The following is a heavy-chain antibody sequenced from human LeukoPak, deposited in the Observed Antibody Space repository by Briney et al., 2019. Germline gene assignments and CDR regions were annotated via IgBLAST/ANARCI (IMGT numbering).Heavy chain of an antibody. J-gene: IGHJ5*02. CDR3: AKARGGYNWNDFDP. V-gene: IGHV3-23*01. D-gene: IGHD1-20*01. Sequence: GGSLSLSCAASGFTFSSYAMSWVRQAPGKGLEWVSAISGSGGSTYYADSVKGRFTISRDNSKNTLYLQMNSLRAEDTAVYYCAKARGGYNWNDFDPWGQGTLVTVSS. CDR1: GFTFSSYA. CDR2: ISGSGGST.